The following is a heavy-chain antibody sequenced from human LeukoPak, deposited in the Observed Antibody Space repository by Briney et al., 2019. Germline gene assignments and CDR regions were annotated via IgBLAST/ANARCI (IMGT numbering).Heavy chain of an antibody. Sequence: PGGSLRLSCAASGFTFSSYAMHWVRQAPGKGLEWVAVIWYDGSNEYYADSVRGRFTISRDNSKNTLYLQMNSLTDEDTAVYYCASPPSSGWPGGWGQGTLVTVSS. D-gene: IGHD6-19*01. CDR1: GFTFSSYA. CDR2: IWYDGSNE. CDR3: ASPPSSGWPGG. J-gene: IGHJ4*02. V-gene: IGHV3-33*08.